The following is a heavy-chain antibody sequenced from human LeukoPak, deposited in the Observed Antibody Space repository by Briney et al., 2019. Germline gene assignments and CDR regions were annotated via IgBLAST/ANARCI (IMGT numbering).Heavy chain of an antibody. D-gene: IGHD3-10*01. Sequence: ASVKVSCKASGYLFTAYYIHWVRQAPGQGLEWMGIINPSGGSTSYAQKFQGRVTMTRDTSTSTVYMELSSLRSEDTAVYYCARDRLYGSGSYYIDYWGQGTLVTVSS. J-gene: IGHJ4*02. CDR3: ARDRLYGSGSYYIDY. CDR1: GYLFTAYY. CDR2: INPSGGST. V-gene: IGHV1-46*01.